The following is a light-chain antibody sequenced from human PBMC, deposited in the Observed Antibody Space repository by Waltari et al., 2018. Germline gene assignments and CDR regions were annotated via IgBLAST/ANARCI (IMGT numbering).Light chain of an antibody. CDR1: SDDIGAYSY. CDR2: DLT. V-gene: IGLV2-14*03. CDR3: SAYTSRGTLK. J-gene: IGLJ2*01. Sequence: QSALTQPASVSGSPGQSITISCTGTSDDIGAYSYVTWYNQPPGKVPKLIIYDLTERPSGVSNRFSGSNSGSTASLTVSGLQAEDEGLFYCSAYTSRGTLKFGGGTRVTVL.